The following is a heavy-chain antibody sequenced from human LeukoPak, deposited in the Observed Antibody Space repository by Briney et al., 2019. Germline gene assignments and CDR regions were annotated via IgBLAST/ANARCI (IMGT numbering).Heavy chain of an antibody. D-gene: IGHD6-19*01. CDR2: INHSGST. V-gene: IGHV4-34*01. J-gene: IGHJ4*02. Sequence: PSETLSLTCAVYGGSFSGYYWSWIRQPPGKGLEWIGEINHSGSTYYNPSLKSRVTISVDTSKNQFSLKLSSVTAADTAVYYCASQGRIAVAGKLDYWGQGTLVTVSS. CDR1: GGSFSGYY. CDR3: ASQGRIAVAGKLDY.